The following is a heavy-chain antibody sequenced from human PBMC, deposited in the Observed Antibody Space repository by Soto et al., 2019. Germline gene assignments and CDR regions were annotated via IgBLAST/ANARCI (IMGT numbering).Heavy chain of an antibody. Sequence: PGGSLRLSCAASGFTFSSYAISWVRQAPGKGLEWVSAISGSGGSTYYADSVKGRFTISRDNSKNTLYLQMNSLRAEDTAVYYCAKDGYYDSSGYSLGDDAFDIWGQGTMVTVSS. D-gene: IGHD3-22*01. CDR2: ISGSGGST. V-gene: IGHV3-23*01. CDR3: AKDGYYDSSGYSLGDDAFDI. CDR1: GFTFSSYA. J-gene: IGHJ3*02.